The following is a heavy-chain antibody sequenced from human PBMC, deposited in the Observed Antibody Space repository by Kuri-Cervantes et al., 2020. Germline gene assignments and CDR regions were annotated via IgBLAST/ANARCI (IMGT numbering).Heavy chain of an antibody. J-gene: IGHJ4*02. V-gene: IGHV1-69*13. D-gene: IGHD3-10*01. Sequence: SVKVSCKASGGTFSSYAISWVRQAPGQGLEWMGGIIPIFGTANYAQKFQGRVTITADESTSTAYVELSSLRSEDTAVYYCAKVRGHYYGSGSYYWNRWGQGTLVTVSS. CDR2: IIPIFGTA. CDR1: GGTFSSYA. CDR3: AKVRGHYYGSGSYYWNR.